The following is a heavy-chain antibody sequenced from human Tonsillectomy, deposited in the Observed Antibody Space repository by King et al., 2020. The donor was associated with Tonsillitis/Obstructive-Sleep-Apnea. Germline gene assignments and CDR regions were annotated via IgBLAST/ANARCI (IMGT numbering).Heavy chain of an antibody. V-gene: IGHV4-31*03. CDR1: GGSISSGAYY. D-gene: IGHD3-10*01. J-gene: IGHJ6*02. CDR2: IYYSGNT. CDR3: VRGGRMVRGVLTYYGMDV. Sequence: VQLQESGPGLVKPSQTLSLSCTVSGGSISSGAYYWSWIRQHPGKGLEWIGYIYYSGNTYYNPSLKSRVTISIDTSKNQFSLKLSSVTAADTAVYYCVRGGRMVRGVLTYYGMDVGGQGTTVTVSS.